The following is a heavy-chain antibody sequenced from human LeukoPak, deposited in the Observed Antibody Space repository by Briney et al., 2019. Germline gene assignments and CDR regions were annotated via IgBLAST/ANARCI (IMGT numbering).Heavy chain of an antibody. CDR2: IFYSGST. V-gene: IGHV4-59*01. D-gene: IGHD3-3*01. J-gene: IGHJ4*02. CDR3: ARGERSGYSYYFDY. CDR1: GGSISSYF. Sequence: NPSETLSLTCTVSGGSISSYFWSWIRQPSGKGLEWIGYIFYSGSTNYNPSLKSRVTISVDTSKNQFSLKLTSVTAADTAVYYCARGERSGYSYYFDYWGQGTLVTVSS.